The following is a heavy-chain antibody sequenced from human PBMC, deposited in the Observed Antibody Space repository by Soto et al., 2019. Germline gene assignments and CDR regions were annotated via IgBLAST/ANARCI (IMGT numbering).Heavy chain of an antibody. CDR2: IHYSGST. V-gene: IGHV4-31*03. CDR1: GGSISSGGYY. CDR3: AREYFEYSSSSDWFDP. D-gene: IGHD6-6*01. J-gene: IGHJ5*02. Sequence: SETLSLTCTVSGGSISSGGYYWSWIRQHPGKGLEWIGCIHYSGSTYYNPSLKSRVTISVDTSKNQFSLKLSSVTAADTAVYYCAREYFEYSSSSDWFDPWGQGTLVTVSS.